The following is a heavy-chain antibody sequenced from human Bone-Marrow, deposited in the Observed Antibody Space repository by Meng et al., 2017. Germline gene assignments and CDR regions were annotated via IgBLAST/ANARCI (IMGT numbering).Heavy chain of an antibody. CDR3: AREPENHYYGSGSSGRNDAFDI. Sequence: SAKVFCKASGYTFPDYWLHWVRQAPGQGLEWMGGIIPIFGTANYAQKFQGRVTITTDESTSTAYMELSSLRSEDTAVYYCAREPENHYYGSGSSGRNDAFDIWGQGTIVTFSS. J-gene: IGHJ3*02. CDR1: GYTFPDYW. D-gene: IGHD3-10*01. CDR2: IIPIFGTA. V-gene: IGHV1-69*05.